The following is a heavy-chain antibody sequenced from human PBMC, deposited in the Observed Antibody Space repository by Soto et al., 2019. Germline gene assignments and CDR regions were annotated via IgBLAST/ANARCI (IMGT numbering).Heavy chain of an antibody. D-gene: IGHD1-26*01. CDR3: ARKLSGYVDY. CDR1: GFTVSSNY. Sequence: EVQLVESGGGLVQPGGSLRLSCAASGFTVSSNYMSWVRQAPGKGLEWVSVIYSGGSTYYTDSVKGRFTISRDNSKNTLNVQMNILRAEDTAVYYCARKLSGYVDYRGQGTLVAVSS. J-gene: IGHJ4*02. CDR2: IYSGGST. V-gene: IGHV3-66*01.